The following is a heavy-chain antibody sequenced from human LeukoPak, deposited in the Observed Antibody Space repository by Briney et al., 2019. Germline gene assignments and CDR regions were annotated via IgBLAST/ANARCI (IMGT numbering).Heavy chain of an antibody. CDR1: GYTFTGYY. Sequence: ASVKVSCNASGYTFTGYYMHWVRQAPGQGLEWMGWINPNSGGTNYAQKFQGWVTMTRDTSISTAYMELSRLRSDDTAVYYCARQNSGYSIDYWGQGTLVTVSS. CDR2: INPNSGGT. D-gene: IGHD6-13*01. V-gene: IGHV1-2*04. J-gene: IGHJ4*02. CDR3: ARQNSGYSIDY.